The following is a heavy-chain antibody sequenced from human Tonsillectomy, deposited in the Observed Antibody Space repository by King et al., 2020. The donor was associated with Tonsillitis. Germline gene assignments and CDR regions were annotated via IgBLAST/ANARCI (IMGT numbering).Heavy chain of an antibody. J-gene: IGHJ4*02. CDR2: ISSSSTYT. V-gene: IGHV3-21*01. Sequence: QLVQSGGGLVKPGGSLRLSCAASRFTFSNYSMNWVRQAPGKGLEWVSSISSSSTYTYFPDSVKSRFTISRDNAKNSLYLQMNSLRVEDTAVYYCARGSIAARVGYFDYWGQGILVTVSS. CDR1: RFTFSNYS. D-gene: IGHD6-6*01. CDR3: ARGSIAARVGYFDY.